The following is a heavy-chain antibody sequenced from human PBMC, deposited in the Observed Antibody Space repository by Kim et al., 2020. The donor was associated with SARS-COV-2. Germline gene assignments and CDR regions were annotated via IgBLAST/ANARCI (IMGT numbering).Heavy chain of an antibody. CDR3: ARQNPGVWIQPSWFDP. D-gene: IGHD5-18*01. J-gene: IGHJ5*02. V-gene: IGHV4-39*01. Sequence: SETLSLTCTVSGGSISSSSYYWGWIRQPPGKGLEWIGSIYYSGSIYYNPSLKSRVTISVDTSKNQFSLKLSSVTAADTTVYYCARQNPGVWIQPSWFDPWGQGTLVTVSS. CDR1: GGSISSSSYY. CDR2: IYYSGSI.